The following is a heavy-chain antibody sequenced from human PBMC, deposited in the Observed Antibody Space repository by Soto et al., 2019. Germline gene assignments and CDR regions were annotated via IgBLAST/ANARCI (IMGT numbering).Heavy chain of an antibody. V-gene: IGHV1-18*01. J-gene: IGHJ5*02. D-gene: IGHD6-13*01. CDR1: GYTFTSYG. CDR2: ISAYNGNT. CDR3: ARDVVAAAGRRWFDP. Sequence: ASVKVSCKAAGYTFTSYGISWVRQAPGQGLEWMGWISAYNGNTNYAQKLQGRVTMTTDTSTSTACMELRSLRSDDTAVYYCARDVVAAAGRRWFDPWGQGTLVTVSS.